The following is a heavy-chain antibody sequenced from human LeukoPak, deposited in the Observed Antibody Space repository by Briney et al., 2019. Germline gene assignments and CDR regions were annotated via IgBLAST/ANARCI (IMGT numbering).Heavy chain of an antibody. CDR1: GVSMSSSPYY. J-gene: IGHJ5*02. Sequence: SEAVSLTCTVSGVSMSSSPYYWAWIRQPPGKGLEWIGTIYDSGNTNYNPSLRSRLTISVDTSRNQFSLKLSSVTAADTAVYYCARHDCDSSRCSVNWFDPWGQGTMVTDSS. CDR2: IYDSGNT. D-gene: IGHD2/OR15-2a*01. V-gene: IGHV4-39*01. CDR3: ARHDCDSSRCSVNWFDP.